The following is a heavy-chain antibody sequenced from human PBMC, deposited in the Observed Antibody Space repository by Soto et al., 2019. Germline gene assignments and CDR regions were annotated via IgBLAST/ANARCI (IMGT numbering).Heavy chain of an antibody. Sequence: ASVKVSCKASGYTFTSYAMQWVRQAPGQRLEWMGWIYAGNGNTKYSQKFQGRVTITRDTSASTAYMELSSLRSEDTAVYYCASLSFRLPAPAFDIWGQGTMVTVSS. CDR2: IYAGNGNT. CDR1: GYTFTSYA. D-gene: IGHD3-3*02. J-gene: IGHJ3*02. V-gene: IGHV1-3*01. CDR3: ASLSFRLPAPAFDI.